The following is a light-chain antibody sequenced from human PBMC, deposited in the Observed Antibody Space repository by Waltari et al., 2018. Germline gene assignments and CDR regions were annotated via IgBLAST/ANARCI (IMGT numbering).Light chain of an antibody. CDR1: QNINNY. V-gene: IGKV1-39*01. CDR2: TTS. J-gene: IGKJ5*01. Sequence: DIQMTQSPSSLSASVGDRVTITCRASQNINNYLNWYQQKPGKAPKLLIYTTSSLQGGVPSRFSGSGSGTDFTLTISSLQPEDFATYYCQQSYSTTSTFGQGTRLDIK. CDR3: QQSYSTTST.